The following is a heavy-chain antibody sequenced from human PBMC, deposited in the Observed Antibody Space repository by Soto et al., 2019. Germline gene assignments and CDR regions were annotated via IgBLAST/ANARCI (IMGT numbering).Heavy chain of an antibody. CDR3: ARLEGLATISYYFDY. CDR2: IYYSGST. Sequence: SETLSLTCTVSGGSISSSSYYWGWIRQPPGKGLEWIGSIYYSGSTNYNPSLKSRVTISVDTSKNQFSLKLSSVTAADSAVYFCARLEGLATISYYFDYWGQGTLVTVSS. D-gene: IGHD3-9*01. V-gene: IGHV4-39*01. J-gene: IGHJ4*02. CDR1: GGSISSSSYY.